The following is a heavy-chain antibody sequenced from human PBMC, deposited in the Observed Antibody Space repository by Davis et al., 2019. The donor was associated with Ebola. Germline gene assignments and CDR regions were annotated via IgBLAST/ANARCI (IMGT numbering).Heavy chain of an antibody. CDR2: ISSSSSTI. D-gene: IGHD5-18*01. CDR3: ARRYSYGSFSYWYFDL. Sequence: GESLKISCAASGFVFSSYVMSWVRRAPGKGLEWVSYISSSSSTIYYADSVKGRFTISRDNAKNSLYLQMNSLRDEDTAVYYCARRYSYGSFSYWYFDLWGRGTLVTVSS. V-gene: IGHV3-48*02. J-gene: IGHJ2*01. CDR1: GFVFSSYV.